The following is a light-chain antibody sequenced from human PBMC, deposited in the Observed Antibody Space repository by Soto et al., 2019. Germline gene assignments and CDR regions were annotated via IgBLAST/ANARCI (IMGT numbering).Light chain of an antibody. V-gene: IGKV3-20*01. CDR1: QSVSSTY. CDR3: QQYGGATGT. CDR2: AAS. Sequence: ENVLTQSPGTLSLSPGERATLSCRASQSVSSTYLAWYQQKHGQAPRLLIYAASSRATGIPDRFSGSGSGTDFTLTIRRLEPEDFAVYYCQQYGGATGTFGQGTRVEIK. J-gene: IGKJ1*01.